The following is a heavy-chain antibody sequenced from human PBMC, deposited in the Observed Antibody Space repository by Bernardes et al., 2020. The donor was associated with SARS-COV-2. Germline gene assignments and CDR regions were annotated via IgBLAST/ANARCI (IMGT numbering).Heavy chain of an antibody. J-gene: IGHJ6*02. CDR1: GFIVNTNF. V-gene: IGHV3-53*01. CDR2: VYSGGGT. CDR3: ASSTMLDYYYGMDV. Sequence: GGSLRLSCTVSGFIVNTNFMTWVRQAPAKGLEWVSVVYSGGGTNYADSVKGRFTISRDNSKNTLHLQMDSLRAEDTAVYYCASSTMLDYYYGMDVWGQGTTVTVSS. D-gene: IGHD5-12*01.